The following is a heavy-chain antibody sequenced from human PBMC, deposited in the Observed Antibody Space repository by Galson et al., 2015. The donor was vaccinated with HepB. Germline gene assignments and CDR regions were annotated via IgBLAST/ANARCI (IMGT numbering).Heavy chain of an antibody. CDR2: ISSSSSYI. CDR1: GFTFSSYS. Sequence: SLRLSCAASGFTFSSYSMNWVRQAPGKGLEWVSSISSSSSYIYYADSVKGRFTISRDNAKNSLYLQMNSLRAEDTAVYYCAILAGGVAAAGNYPDYWGQGTLVTVSS. J-gene: IGHJ4*02. CDR3: AILAGGVAAAGNYPDY. V-gene: IGHV3-21*01. D-gene: IGHD6-13*01.